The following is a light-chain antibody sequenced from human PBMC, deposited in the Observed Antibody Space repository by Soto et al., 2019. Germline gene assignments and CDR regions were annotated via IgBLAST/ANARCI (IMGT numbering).Light chain of an antibody. Sequence: QSVLTQPASVSGSPGQSITISCTGTSSDVGGYDYVSWYQLHPGKAPKLMVFEVSNRPSGVSYRFSGSKSGNTASLTISGLQAEDEADYLCSSYSSSTAYLFGTGTKFTVL. J-gene: IGLJ1*01. CDR3: SSYSSSTAYL. CDR2: EVS. V-gene: IGLV2-14*01. CDR1: SSDVGGYDY.